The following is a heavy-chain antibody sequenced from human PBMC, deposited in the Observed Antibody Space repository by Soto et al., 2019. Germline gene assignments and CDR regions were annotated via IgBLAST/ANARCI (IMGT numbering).Heavy chain of an antibody. CDR1: GFTFSEYG. D-gene: IGHD3-10*01. J-gene: IGHJ6*02. CDR2: TSYDGRHT. V-gene: IGHV3-30*18. CDR3: AKTRNSVINYNYYDNMDV. Sequence: QVQLVESGGGVVQPGGSLRLTCAASGFTFSEYGIHWVRQAPGKGLEWVAITSYDGRHTSYVDSVKGRFTISGDNSGNTAFLEINRLRVEDTAVYYCAKTRNSVINYNYYDNMDVWGQGTTVTVSS.